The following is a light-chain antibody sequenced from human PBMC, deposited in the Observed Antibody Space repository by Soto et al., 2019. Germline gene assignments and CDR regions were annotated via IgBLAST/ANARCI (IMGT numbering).Light chain of an antibody. V-gene: IGLV1-40*01. Sequence: QSVLTQPPSVSWAPGQRVTISCTGSSSNIGAGYDVHWYQQLPGTAPKLLIYGNSNRPSGVPDRFSGSKSGTSASLAITGLQAEDEADYYCQSYDISLSGWKVFGGGTKLTVL. CDR1: SSNIGAGYD. CDR2: GNS. J-gene: IGLJ2*01. CDR3: QSYDISLSGWKV.